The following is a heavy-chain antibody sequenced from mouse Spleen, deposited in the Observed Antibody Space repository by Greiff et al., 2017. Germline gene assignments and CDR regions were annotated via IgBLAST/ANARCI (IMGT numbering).Heavy chain of an antibody. D-gene: IGHD1-1*01. J-gene: IGHJ1*01. CDR1: GYTFTDYY. CDR3: VYYYGSSPWYFDV. V-gene: IGHV1-26*01. Sequence: VQLQQSGPELVKPGASVKISCKASGYTFTDYYMNWVKQSHGKSLEWIGDINPNNGGTSYNQKFKGKATLTVDKSSSTAYMELRSLTSEDSAVYYCVYYYGSSPWYFDVWGAGTTVTVSS. CDR2: INPNNGGT.